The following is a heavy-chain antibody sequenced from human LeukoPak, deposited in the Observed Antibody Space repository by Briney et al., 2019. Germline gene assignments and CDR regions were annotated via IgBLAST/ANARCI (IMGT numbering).Heavy chain of an antibody. CDR1: GGSFSGYY. J-gene: IGHJ3*02. Sequence: SETLSLTCAVYGGSFSGYYWSWIRQPPGKGLEWIGSIYYGGSTYYNPSLESRVTILVDTSKNQFSLKLTSVTAADTAVYYCARDSTLFGMGLDAFDIWGQGTMVTVSS. D-gene: IGHD3-3*01. V-gene: IGHV4-34*01. CDR2: IYYGGST. CDR3: ARDSTLFGMGLDAFDI.